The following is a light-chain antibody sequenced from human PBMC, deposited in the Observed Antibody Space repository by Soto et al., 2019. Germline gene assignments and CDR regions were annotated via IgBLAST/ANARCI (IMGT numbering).Light chain of an antibody. CDR3: QSYDTSLSGFYV. J-gene: IGLJ1*01. Sequence: QSVLTQPASVSGSLGQSISISCTEDSSDLTYNSVSWYQHHPHKAPKLIIYDVSYRPSGVPDRFFGFKSGSSASLGISGLQAEDEGDYYCQSYDTSLSGFYVFGTGTKVTVL. CDR1: SSDLTYNS. V-gene: IGLV2-14*01. CDR2: DVS.